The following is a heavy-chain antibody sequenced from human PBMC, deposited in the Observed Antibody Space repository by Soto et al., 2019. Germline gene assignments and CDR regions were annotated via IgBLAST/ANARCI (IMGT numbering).Heavy chain of an antibody. CDR3: AGDPDSHYNDSHASSYP. D-gene: IGHD4-4*01. J-gene: IGHJ5*02. CDR2: IIPIIGII. V-gene: IGHV1-69*08. Sequence: QVQLVQSGAEVKKPGSSVKVSCKASGGTFSTYTITWVRQAPGQGLEWMGRIIPIIGIINYAQKFQGRVTISADKFTCTAYMEQTGLRSDDTAVYYCAGDPDSHYNDSHASSYPWGQGTLVTVSS. CDR1: GGTFSTYT.